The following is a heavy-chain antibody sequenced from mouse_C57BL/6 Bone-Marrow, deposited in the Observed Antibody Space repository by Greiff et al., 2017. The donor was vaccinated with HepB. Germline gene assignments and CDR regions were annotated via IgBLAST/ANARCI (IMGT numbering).Heavy chain of an antibody. J-gene: IGHJ4*01. CDR2: IYPGDGDT. D-gene: IGHD1-1*01. CDR1: GYAFSSYW. V-gene: IGHV1-80*01. CDR3: ARSYGSSPSYAMDY. Sequence: VQLVESGAELVKPGASVKISCKASGYAFSSYWMNWVKQRPGKGLEWIGQIYPGDGDTNYNGKFKGKATLTADKSSSTAYMQLSSLTSEDSAVYCSARSYGSSPSYAMDYWGQGTSVTVSS.